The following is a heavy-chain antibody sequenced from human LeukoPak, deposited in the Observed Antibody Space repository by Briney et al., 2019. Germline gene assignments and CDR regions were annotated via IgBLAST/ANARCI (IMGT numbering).Heavy chain of an antibody. D-gene: IGHD6-13*01. J-gene: IGHJ6*02. CDR3: AKAELVWNDYYYYGMDV. V-gene: IGHV3-23*01. Sequence: GGSLRLSCAASGFTFSSFAMSWVRQAPGKGLEWVSFIGGSGGGTYYADSVKGRFTISRDNYKTTLSLQMNSLRAEDTAVYYCAKAELVWNDYYYYGMDVWGQGTTVTVSS. CDR2: IGGSGGGT. CDR1: GFTFSSFA.